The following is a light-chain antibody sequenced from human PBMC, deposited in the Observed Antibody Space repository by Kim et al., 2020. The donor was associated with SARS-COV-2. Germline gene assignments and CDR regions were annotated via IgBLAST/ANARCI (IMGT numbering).Light chain of an antibody. CDR2: GKN. V-gene: IGLV3-19*01. CDR1: SLRNYY. J-gene: IGLJ2*01. Sequence: LGQTVRITCQGDSLRNYYASWYQQKPGQAPVVVIYGKNNRLSGIPDRFSGSSSGSTASLTITGAQAEDEADYYCNSRDTSTNHLVFGGGTKLTVL. CDR3: NSRDTSTNHLV.